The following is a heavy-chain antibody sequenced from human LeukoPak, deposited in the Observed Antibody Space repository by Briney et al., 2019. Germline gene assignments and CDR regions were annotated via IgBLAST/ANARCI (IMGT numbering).Heavy chain of an antibody. J-gene: IGHJ6*03. CDR3: ARSTFGYMDV. Sequence: GGSLRLSCAASGFTFSSYWMHWVRQAPGKGLVWVSRINGDGSTTTYVDSVKGRFTISRDNAKNTVYLQMNSLRAEDTAVYYCARSTFGYMDVWGKGTTVTVSS. CDR2: INGDGSTT. CDR1: GFTFSSYW. V-gene: IGHV3-74*01. D-gene: IGHD3-10*01.